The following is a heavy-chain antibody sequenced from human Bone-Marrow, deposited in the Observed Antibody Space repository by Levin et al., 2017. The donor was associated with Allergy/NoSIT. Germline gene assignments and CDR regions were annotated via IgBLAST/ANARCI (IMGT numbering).Heavy chain of an antibody. Sequence: PGGSLRLSCAASGFTFSNYWMYWVRQAPGKGLVWVSRIHSDGSNITYADSVKGRFTISRDNAESTLYLQMNSLRGDDTAVYYCARSLPLYTSGWHGHSYYFCLDVWGQGTTVIVSS. CDR2: IHSDGSNI. V-gene: IGHV3-74*01. J-gene: IGHJ6*02. D-gene: IGHD6-19*01. CDR3: ARSLPLYTSGWHGHSYYFCLDV. CDR1: GFTFSNYW.